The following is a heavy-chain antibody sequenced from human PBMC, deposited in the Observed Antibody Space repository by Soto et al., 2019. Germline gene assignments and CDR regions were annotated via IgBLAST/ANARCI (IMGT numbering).Heavy chain of an antibody. Sequence: PGGSLRLSCAASGFTFSSYGMHWVRQAPGKGLEWVAVISYDGSNKYYADSVKGRFTISRDNSKNTLYLQMNSLRAEDTAVYYCAKGRGYSGYPNYYYYYGMDVWGQGTTVTVSS. V-gene: IGHV3-30*18. J-gene: IGHJ6*02. CDR2: ISYDGSNK. CDR1: GFTFSSYG. CDR3: AKGRGYSGYPNYYYYYGMDV. D-gene: IGHD5-12*01.